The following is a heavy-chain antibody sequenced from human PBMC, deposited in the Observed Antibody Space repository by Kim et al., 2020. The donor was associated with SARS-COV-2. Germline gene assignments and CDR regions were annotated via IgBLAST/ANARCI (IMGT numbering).Heavy chain of an antibody. CDR2: IYYSGST. V-gene: IGHV4-30-4*01. CDR1: GGSISSGDYY. Sequence: SETLSLTCTVSGGSISSGDYYWSWIRQPPGKGLEWIGYIYYSGSTYYNPSLKSRVTISVDTSKNQFSLKLSSVTAADTAVYYCARDCLEVGCDYWGQGTLVTVSS. D-gene: IGHD2-15*01. J-gene: IGHJ4*02. CDR3: ARDCLEVGCDY.